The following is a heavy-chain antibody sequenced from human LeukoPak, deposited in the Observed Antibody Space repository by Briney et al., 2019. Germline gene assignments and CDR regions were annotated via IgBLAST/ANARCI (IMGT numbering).Heavy chain of an antibody. CDR1: GFTFSNYA. CDR2: ISGSGDST. Sequence: HAGGSLRLSCAASGFTFSNYAMSWVRQAPGKGLEWVSVISGSGDSTYYADSVKGRFTISRDNSKNTLFLQMNSLRAEDTAVYYCAKVRKSIWYLEFDYWGQGTLVTVSS. CDR3: AKVRKSIWYLEFDY. D-gene: IGHD6-13*01. V-gene: IGHV3-23*01. J-gene: IGHJ4*02.